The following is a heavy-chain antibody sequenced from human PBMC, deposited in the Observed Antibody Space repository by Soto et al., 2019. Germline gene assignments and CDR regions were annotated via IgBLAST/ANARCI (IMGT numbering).Heavy chain of an antibody. Sequence: SENLSLTCTVSGGSISSYYWSWIRQPPGKGLEWIGYIYYSGSTNYNPSLKSRVTISVDTSKNQFSLKLSSVTAADTAVYYCAGQSYCSSTSCYEDGHYYYYYYMDVWGKGTTVTGSS. J-gene: IGHJ6*03. CDR2: IYYSGST. CDR1: GGSISSYY. D-gene: IGHD2-2*01. CDR3: AGQSYCSSTSCYEDGHYYYYYYMDV. V-gene: IGHV4-59*08.